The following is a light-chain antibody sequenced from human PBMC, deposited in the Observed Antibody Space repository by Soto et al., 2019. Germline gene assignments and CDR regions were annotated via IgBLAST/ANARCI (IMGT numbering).Light chain of an antibody. J-gene: IGLJ1*01. CDR3: QSYDSSLSALYV. V-gene: IGLV1-40*01. Sequence: QSVLTQPPSVSGAPGQRFTTSCTGSSSNIGAGYDVHWYQQLPGTAPKLLIYGNSNRPSGVPDRFSGSKSGTSASLAITGLQAEDEADYYCQSYDSSLSALYVFGTGTKVTVL. CDR1: SSNIGAGYD. CDR2: GNS.